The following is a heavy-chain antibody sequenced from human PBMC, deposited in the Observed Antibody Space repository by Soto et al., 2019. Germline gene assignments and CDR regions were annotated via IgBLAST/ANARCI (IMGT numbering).Heavy chain of an antibody. D-gene: IGHD6-19*01. Sequence: GAPVKLSCKGSVLPFTSSAVEWRRHARRQRLEWIGWIFVGSGNTNYSQKFQERVTITRDMSTSTAYMELNSLRSEETAVYYCAPDPDSSGCYMYGMDVWGQGTTDTVPS. CDR3: APDPDSSGCYMYGMDV. J-gene: IGHJ6*02. V-gene: IGHV1-58*01. CDR2: IFVGSGNT. CDR1: VLPFTSSA.